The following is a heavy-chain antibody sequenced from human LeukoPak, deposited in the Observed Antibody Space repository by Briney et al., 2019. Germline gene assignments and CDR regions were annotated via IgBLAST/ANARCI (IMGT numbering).Heavy chain of an antibody. CDR1: GFTFSSYG. CDR3: AKVAYSGYDYDPADY. Sequence: GGSLRLSCGASGFTFSSYGMHWVRQAPGKGLEWVAVISYDGSNKYYADSVRGRFTISRDNSKNTLFLQMNSLGAEDTAIYYCAKVAYSGYDYDPADYWGQGTLVTVSS. V-gene: IGHV3-30*18. J-gene: IGHJ4*02. CDR2: ISYDGSNK. D-gene: IGHD5-12*01.